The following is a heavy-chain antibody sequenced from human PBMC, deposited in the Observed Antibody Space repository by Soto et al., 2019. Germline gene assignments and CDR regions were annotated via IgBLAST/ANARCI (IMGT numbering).Heavy chain of an antibody. CDR3: ARDRDYDILTGYYGFDY. CDR2: IIPIFGTA. Sequence: QVQLVQSGAEVKKPGSSVKVSCKASGGTFSSYAISWVRQAPGQGLEWMGGIIPIFGTANYAQKFQGRVTITADESTSTAYMELSSLRSEDTAVYYCARDRDYDILTGYYGFDYWGQGTLVTVSS. D-gene: IGHD3-9*01. CDR1: GGTFSSYA. J-gene: IGHJ4*02. V-gene: IGHV1-69*12.